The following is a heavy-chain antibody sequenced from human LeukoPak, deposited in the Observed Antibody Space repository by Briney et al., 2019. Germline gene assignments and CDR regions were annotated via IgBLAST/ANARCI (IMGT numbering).Heavy chain of an antibody. CDR3: ARLRAEMATKTRYYYYYMDV. D-gene: IGHD5-24*01. CDR2: INHSGST. J-gene: IGHJ6*03. V-gene: IGHV4-34*01. CDR1: GGSFSGYY. Sequence: SETLSLTCAVYGGSFSGYYWSWIRQPPGKGLEWIGEINHSGSTNYNPSLKSRVTISEDTSKNQFSLKVSSVTAADTAVYYCARLRAEMATKTRYYYYYMDVWGKGTTVTISS.